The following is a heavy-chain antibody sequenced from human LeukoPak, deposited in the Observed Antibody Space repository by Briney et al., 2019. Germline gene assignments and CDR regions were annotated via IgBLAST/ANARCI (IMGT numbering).Heavy chain of an antibody. V-gene: IGHV3-30*04. CDR1: GLTFSGFV. Sequence: GGSLSLSCAASGLTFSGFVMHWVRQAPGKGLEWVAVISYDGSNKYYADSVKGRFTISRDNSKNTLYLQMNSLRAEDTAVYYCARGYSSSFWYYYYYGMDVWGQGTTVTVSS. J-gene: IGHJ6*02. CDR3: ARGYSSSFWYYYYYGMDV. CDR2: ISYDGSNK. D-gene: IGHD6-6*01.